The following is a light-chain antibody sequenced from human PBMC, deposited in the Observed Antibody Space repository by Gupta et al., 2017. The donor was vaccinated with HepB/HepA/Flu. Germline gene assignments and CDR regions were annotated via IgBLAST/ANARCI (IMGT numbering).Light chain of an antibody. Sequence: QSALPQPPSVSGAPGQRVTIPRTGSSSNLGAGYDVHWYQQLQGTALNIPNYGNSNRPSGVPYRFSGSKSGASATLAITGVEAEDEYYYYCQSYDSSLVFGGGTKLTVL. CDR2: GNS. V-gene: IGLV1-40*01. CDR3: QSYDSSLV. J-gene: IGLJ2*01. CDR1: SSNLGAGYD.